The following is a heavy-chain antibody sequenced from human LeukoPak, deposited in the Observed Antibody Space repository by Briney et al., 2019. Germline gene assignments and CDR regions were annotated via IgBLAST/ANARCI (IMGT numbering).Heavy chain of an antibody. Sequence: GGSLRLSCAASGFPFNAYWMTWVRQAPGKGLEWVANMRQDGDTKYYVDSVKGRFTISRDNAMNSLYLQMNSLRAEDTAIYYCARSLPYGTTWYGRSDFWGQGTLVTVSS. V-gene: IGHV3-7*03. J-gene: IGHJ4*02. CDR2: MRQDGDTK. CDR1: GFPFNAYW. D-gene: IGHD6-13*01. CDR3: ARSLPYGTTWYGRSDF.